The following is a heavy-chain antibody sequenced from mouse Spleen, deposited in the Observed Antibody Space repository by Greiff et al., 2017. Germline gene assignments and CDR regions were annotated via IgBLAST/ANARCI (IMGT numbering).Heavy chain of an antibody. Sequence: QVQLKESGAELARPGASVKLSCKASGYTFTSYGISWVKQRTGQGLEWIGEIYPRSGNTYYNEKFKGKATLTADKSSSTAYMELRSLTSEDSAVYFCATRRYYSYDRAMDYWGQGTSVTVSS. CDR3: ATRRYYSYDRAMDY. J-gene: IGHJ4*01. CDR1: GYTFTSYG. CDR2: IYPRSGNT. V-gene: IGHV1-81*01. D-gene: IGHD2-12*01.